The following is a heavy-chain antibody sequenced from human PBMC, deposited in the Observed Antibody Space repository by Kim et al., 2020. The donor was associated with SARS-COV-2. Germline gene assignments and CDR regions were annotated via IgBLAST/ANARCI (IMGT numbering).Heavy chain of an antibody. CDR1: GYTFTSYY. V-gene: IGHV1-46*01. J-gene: IGHJ5*02. CDR2: INPSGGST. Sequence: ASVKVSCKASGYTFTSYYMHWVRQAPGQGLEWMGIINPSGGSTSYAQKFQGRVTMTRDTSTSTVYMELSSLRSEDTAVYYCARVTASVGMVRGVHTKNWFDPWGQGTLVTVSS. CDR3: ARVTASVGMVRGVHTKNWFDP. D-gene: IGHD3-10*01.